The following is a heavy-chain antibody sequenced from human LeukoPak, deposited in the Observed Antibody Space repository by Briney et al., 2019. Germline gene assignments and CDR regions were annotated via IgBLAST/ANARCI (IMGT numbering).Heavy chain of an antibody. V-gene: IGHV3-66*02. CDR3: ARGSSSWYYYFDY. Sequence: GGSLRPSCTASGFSFSSYSMSWVRQPPGKGLEWISAINDDVTYYRDSAKGRFTISRDSSKNTLYLQMNSLRPEDTAVYYCARGSSSWYYYFDYWGQGTLVTVSS. CDR2: INDDVT. CDR1: GFSFSSYS. D-gene: IGHD6-13*01. J-gene: IGHJ4*02.